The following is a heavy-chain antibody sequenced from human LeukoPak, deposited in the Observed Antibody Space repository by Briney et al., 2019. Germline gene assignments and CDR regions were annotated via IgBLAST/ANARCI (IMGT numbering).Heavy chain of an antibody. Sequence: SETLSLTCAVYGGSFSGYYWRWIRQPPGKGLEWIGEINHSGSTNYNPSLKSRVTISVDTSKNQFSLKLSSVTAADTAVYCCASSHSTRYYFDYWGQGTLVTVSS. CDR1: GGSFSGYY. CDR2: INHSGST. CDR3: ASSHSTRYYFDY. D-gene: IGHD6-13*01. J-gene: IGHJ4*02. V-gene: IGHV4-34*01.